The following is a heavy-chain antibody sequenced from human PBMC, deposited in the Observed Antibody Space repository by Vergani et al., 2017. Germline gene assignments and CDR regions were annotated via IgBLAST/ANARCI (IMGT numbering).Heavy chain of an antibody. CDR3: ARLTRLGELSLGY. CDR2: MNPNRGNT. Sequence: QVQLVQSGAEMKKPGASVKVSCKASGYTFTTYDINWVRQATGQGLEWMGWMNPNRGNTGYAQKFQGRVTMTRNTSISTAYMELSSLRSEDTAVYYCARLTRLGELSLGYWGQGTLVTVSS. CDR1: GYTFTTYD. J-gene: IGHJ4*02. D-gene: IGHD3-16*02. V-gene: IGHV1-8*02.